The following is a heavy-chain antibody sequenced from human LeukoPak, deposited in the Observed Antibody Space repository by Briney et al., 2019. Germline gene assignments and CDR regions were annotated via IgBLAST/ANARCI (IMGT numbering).Heavy chain of an antibody. CDR1: GFAFSSYA. CDR3: AKSQSPSGYSPPDY. CDR2: ISDSGSNT. D-gene: IGHD6-25*01. Sequence: HPGGSLRLSCAAPGFAFSSYAMSWVRQAPGKGLEWVSVISDSGSNTYYAGSVKGRFIISRDNSKNTLYLEMNSLRAEDTAVYYCAKSQSPSGYSPPDYWGQGTLVTVSS. V-gene: IGHV3-23*01. J-gene: IGHJ4*02.